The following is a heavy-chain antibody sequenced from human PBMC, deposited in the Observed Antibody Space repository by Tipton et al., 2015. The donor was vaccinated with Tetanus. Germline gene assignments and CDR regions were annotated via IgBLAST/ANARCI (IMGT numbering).Heavy chain of an antibody. V-gene: IGHV4-59*01. D-gene: IGHD2-2*01. CDR1: GGSMSNNY. CDR3: ARRSYCSSSRCFDAFDL. CDR2: IFHSGST. Sequence: TLSLTCTVSGGSMSNNYWSWIRQPPGKGLEWIAYIFHSGSTNYSPSLKRRVAISMDTSKNQISLKLSSVTAADTAVYYCARRSYCSSSRCFDAFDLWGQGTMVTVSS. J-gene: IGHJ3*01.